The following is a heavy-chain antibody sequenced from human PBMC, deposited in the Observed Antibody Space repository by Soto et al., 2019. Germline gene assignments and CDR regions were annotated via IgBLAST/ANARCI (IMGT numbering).Heavy chain of an antibody. D-gene: IGHD2-21*01. Sequence: PSETLSLTCTVSGGSISSSSYYWGWIRQPPGKGLEWIGNIYYSGSTYYNPSLKSRVTISVDTSKNQFSLKLSSVTAADTAVYYCARGLSDYSSPTEFDPWGQGTLVTVSS. V-gene: IGHV4-39*07. CDR3: ARGLSDYSSPTEFDP. J-gene: IGHJ5*02. CDR1: GGSISSSSYY. CDR2: IYYSGST.